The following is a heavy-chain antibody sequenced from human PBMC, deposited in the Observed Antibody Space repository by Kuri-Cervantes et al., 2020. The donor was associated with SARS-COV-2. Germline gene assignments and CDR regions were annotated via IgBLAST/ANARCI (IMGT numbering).Heavy chain of an antibody. CDR3: ARAGWGRGAAGTCWFDP. D-gene: IGHD6-13*01. CDR2: IIPIFGTA. J-gene: IGHJ5*02. V-gene: IGHV1-69*13. CDR1: GGTFSSYA. Sequence: SVKVSCKASGGTFSSYAISWVRQAPGQGLEWMGGIIPIFGTANYAQEFQGRVTITADESTSTAYMELSSLRSEDTAVYYCARAGWGRGAAGTCWFDPWGQGTLVTVSS.